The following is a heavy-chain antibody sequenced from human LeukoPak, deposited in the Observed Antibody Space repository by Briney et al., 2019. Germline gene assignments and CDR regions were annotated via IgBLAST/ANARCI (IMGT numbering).Heavy chain of an antibody. CDR1: GGSISKSYY. V-gene: IGHV4-39*07. J-gene: IGHJ4*02. CDR2: IHYSGNT. Sequence: PSETLSLTCTVSGGSISKSYYWGWVRQSPGKGLEWIGSIHYSGNTYYNPSLKSRVTISIDTSKNQFSLMLTSVTAADTAVYYCARHDDYWGQGTLVTVSS. CDR3: ARHDDY.